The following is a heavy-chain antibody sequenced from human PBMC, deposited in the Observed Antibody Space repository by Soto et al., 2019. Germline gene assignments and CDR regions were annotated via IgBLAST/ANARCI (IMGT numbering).Heavy chain of an antibody. J-gene: IGHJ4*02. CDR3: ARAKWELLNYYFDY. D-gene: IGHD1-26*01. CDR1: GYSISSVYY. V-gene: IGHV4-38-2*01. CDR2: IYHSGST. Sequence: AETLSLTCAVSGYSISSVYYWGWSRQPPGKGLEWIGSIYHSGSTYYNPSLKSRVTISVDTSKKQFSLKLSSVTAADTAVYYCARAKWELLNYYFDYWGQGTLVTVSS.